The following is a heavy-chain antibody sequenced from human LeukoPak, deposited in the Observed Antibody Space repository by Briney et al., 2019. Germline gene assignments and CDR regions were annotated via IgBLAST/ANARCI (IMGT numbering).Heavy chain of an antibody. CDR3: ARVGEGAAKV. J-gene: IGHJ4*02. V-gene: IGHV3-23*01. Sequence: GGSLRLSCAASGFTFSSYAMSWVRQAPGKGLEWVSAISGSGGSTYYADSVKGRFTISSDNSKNTLYLQMNSLRVEDTAVYYCARVGEGAAKVWGQGTLVTVSS. CDR1: GFTFSSYA. D-gene: IGHD1-26*01. CDR2: ISGSGGST.